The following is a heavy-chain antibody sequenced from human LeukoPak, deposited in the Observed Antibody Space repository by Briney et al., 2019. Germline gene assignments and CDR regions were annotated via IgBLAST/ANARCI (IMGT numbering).Heavy chain of an antibody. D-gene: IGHD5-12*01. Sequence: GGSLRLSCAASGFTFSSYAMSWVRQAPGKGLEWVSGVSGSGGSTYYADSVKGRFTISRDNSKNTLYLQMNSLRAEDTAVYYCAKDLDVVATITGNWGQGTLVTVSS. CDR3: AKDLDVVATITGN. V-gene: IGHV3-23*01. J-gene: IGHJ4*02. CDR1: GFTFSSYA. CDR2: VSGSGGST.